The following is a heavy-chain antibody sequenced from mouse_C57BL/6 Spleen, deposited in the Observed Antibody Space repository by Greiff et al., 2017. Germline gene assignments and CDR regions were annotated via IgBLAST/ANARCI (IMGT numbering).Heavy chain of an antibody. CDR3: ARGNYYGSSLDY. Sequence: QVQLQQPGAELVRPGSSVKLSCKASGYTFTSYWMDWVKQRPGQGLEWIGNIYPSDSETHYNQKFKDKATLTVDKSSSTAYMQLSSLTSEDSAVXYCARGNYYGSSLDYWGQGTTLTVSS. J-gene: IGHJ2*01. D-gene: IGHD1-1*01. CDR2: IYPSDSET. V-gene: IGHV1-61*01. CDR1: GYTFTSYW.